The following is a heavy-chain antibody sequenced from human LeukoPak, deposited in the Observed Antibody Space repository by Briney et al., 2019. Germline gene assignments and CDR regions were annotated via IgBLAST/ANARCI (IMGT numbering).Heavy chain of an antibody. Sequence: GGSLSLSRAATGITLSSHSMNCVRQAAGKGLEWVSSISSSSTYIYYADSVKGRFTISRDNAKNSLYLQMNSLRAEDTAGYYCARPLSPGEYSYGFDYWGQGSLVTVSS. J-gene: IGHJ4*02. CDR2: ISSSSTYI. V-gene: IGHV3-21*01. CDR3: ARPLSPGEYSYGFDY. D-gene: IGHD5-18*01. CDR1: GITLSSHS.